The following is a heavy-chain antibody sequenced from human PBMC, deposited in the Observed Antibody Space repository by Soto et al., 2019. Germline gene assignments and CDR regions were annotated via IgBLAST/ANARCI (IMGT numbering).Heavy chain of an antibody. Sequence: PSETLSLTCTVSGGSISADYWTWIRQSPGKGLEWVGSMFYSGSAYYNPSLKSRVSMSVDTSKNQFSLRVTSMTAADTAVYYCARVRGGGYELYYLDNWGQGTLVTVSS. J-gene: IGHJ4*02. CDR1: GGSISADY. V-gene: IGHV4-59*01. CDR3: ARVRGGGYELYYLDN. CDR2: MFYSGSA. D-gene: IGHD5-12*01.